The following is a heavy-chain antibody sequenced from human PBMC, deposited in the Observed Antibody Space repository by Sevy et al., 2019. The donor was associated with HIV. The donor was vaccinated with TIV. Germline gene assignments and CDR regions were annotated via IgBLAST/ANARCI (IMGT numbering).Heavy chain of an antibody. J-gene: IGHJ3*02. CDR2: ISYHGSNQ. CDR1: GVAFSSYA. Sequence: GGSLRLSCAASGVAFSSYAMHWVRQAPDKGLEWVAVISYHGSNQEYADSVKGRFTISRDNSKNTLYLQMNSLRVEDTAVFYCARFPPERAFDIWGQGTMVTVSS. V-gene: IGHV3-30*04. CDR3: ARFPPERAFDI.